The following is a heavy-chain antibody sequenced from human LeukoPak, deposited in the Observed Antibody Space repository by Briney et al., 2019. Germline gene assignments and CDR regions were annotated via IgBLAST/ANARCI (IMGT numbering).Heavy chain of an antibody. CDR3: AKDRRGSRNSLDV. Sequence: ASVKVSCKASGYTFSTYGISWVRQAPGQGLEWMGWILPYSGNTNYAQKLQGRVSVTTDTSTTTAYMELMSLTSDDTAVYYCAKDRRGSRNSLDVWGQGTTITVSS. D-gene: IGHD3-16*01. J-gene: IGHJ6*02. V-gene: IGHV1-18*01. CDR1: GYTFSTYG. CDR2: ILPYSGNT.